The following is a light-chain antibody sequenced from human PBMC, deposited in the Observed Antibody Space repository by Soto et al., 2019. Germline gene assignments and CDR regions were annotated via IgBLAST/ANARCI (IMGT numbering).Light chain of an antibody. Sequence: DIQMTQSPSSLSASVGDRVALTCRASQNIDTYLNWYHQEPGKAPRLLIYSTSNLQSGVPSRFSGSVSGAEFTLTISSLQPEDFGTYYCQQTYGEPVTFGQGTRLDI. CDR1: QNIDTY. J-gene: IGKJ5*01. V-gene: IGKV1-39*01. CDR2: STS. CDR3: QQTYGEPVT.